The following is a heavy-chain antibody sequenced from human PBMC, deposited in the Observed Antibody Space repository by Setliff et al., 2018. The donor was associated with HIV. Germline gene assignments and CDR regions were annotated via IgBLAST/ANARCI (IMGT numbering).Heavy chain of an antibody. CDR1: GGSISSTNYF. CDR2: IYYHGST. V-gene: IGHV4-39*01. Sequence: SSETLSLTCTVSGGSISSTNYFWGWIRQPPGKGLEWIGTIYYHGSTYYNPSLKSRVTISIDTSKNRFSLQLTSVTAADTAVYYCVNPSGAMGDFDSWGQGTLVTVSS. J-gene: IGHJ4*02. D-gene: IGHD3-16*01. CDR3: VNPSGAMGDFDS.